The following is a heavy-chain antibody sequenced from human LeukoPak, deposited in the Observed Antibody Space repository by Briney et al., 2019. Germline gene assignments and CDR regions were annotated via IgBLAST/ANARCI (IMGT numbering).Heavy chain of an antibody. CDR2: MNPNSGNT. D-gene: IGHD6-19*01. CDR3: ARGREWLGRNDAFDI. CDR1: GYTFTSYD. J-gene: IGHJ3*02. Sequence: EASVTVSCKASGYTFTSYDINWVRQAPGQGLEWMGWMNPNSGNTGYAQKFQGRVTMTRNTSISTAYMELSSLRSEDTAVYYCARGREWLGRNDAFDIWGQGTMVTVSS. V-gene: IGHV1-8*01.